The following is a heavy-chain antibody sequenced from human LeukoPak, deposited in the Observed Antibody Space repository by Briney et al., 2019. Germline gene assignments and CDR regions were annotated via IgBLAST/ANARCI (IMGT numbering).Heavy chain of an antibody. CDR1: GFTFSDYW. J-gene: IGHJ4*02. V-gene: IGHV3-7*01. D-gene: IGHD3-10*01. CDR3: ARAQGNFGSGCYYNPGDY. CDR2: IKQDGSEK. Sequence: GGSLRLSCAASGFTFSDYWMTWVRQAPGKGLEWVADIKQDGSEKYYVDSVKGRFTISRDNAKKSLYLQMNNLRAEDTAVYYCARAQGNFGSGCYYNPGDYWGQGTLVTVSS.